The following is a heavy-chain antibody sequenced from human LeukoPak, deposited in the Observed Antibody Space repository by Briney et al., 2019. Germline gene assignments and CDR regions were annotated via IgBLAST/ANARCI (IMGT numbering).Heavy chain of an antibody. Sequence: SETLSLTCTVSGGSMSDYYWSWIRQPAGKGLEWIGRFYSSGSTNYNPSLKSRVTLSVDISKNQFSLNLSSVTAADTAVYYCASASGLNDAFDIWGQGTMVIASS. V-gene: IGHV4-4*07. CDR1: GGSMSDYY. CDR2: FYSSGST. CDR3: ASASGLNDAFDI. D-gene: IGHD6-19*01. J-gene: IGHJ3*02.